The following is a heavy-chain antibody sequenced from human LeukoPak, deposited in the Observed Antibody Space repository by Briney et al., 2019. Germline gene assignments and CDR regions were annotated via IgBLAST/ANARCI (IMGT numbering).Heavy chain of an antibody. D-gene: IGHD6-6*01. CDR2: IYSNTSA. CDR1: GFTVSSNY. J-gene: IGHJ5*02. CDR3: ARDIPVDSRSSVPKPVRDS. Sequence: GGSLRLSCAASGFTVSSNYMSWVRQAPGKGLQWVSVIYSNTSAYYADSVKGRFTISRHNSKNTLYLQMTSLRAEDTAVYYCARDIPVDSRSSVPKPVRDSWGQGTLVTVSS. V-gene: IGHV3-53*04.